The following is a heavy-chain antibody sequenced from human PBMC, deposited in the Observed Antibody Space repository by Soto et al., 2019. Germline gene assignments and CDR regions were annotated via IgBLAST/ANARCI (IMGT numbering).Heavy chain of an antibody. Sequence: VQLVQSGAEVKKPGSSVKASCKASGGTFSNYPISWVRQAPGQGLEWMGGIIPIFGTVNYAQKFQGRVTITADESTSTAYMELSSLRSEDTAVYYCARGNHRWLQLWYFDLWGRGTLVTVSS. CDR1: GGTFSNYP. CDR3: ARGNHRWLQLWYFDL. CDR2: IIPIFGTV. D-gene: IGHD5-12*01. V-gene: IGHV1-69*12. J-gene: IGHJ2*01.